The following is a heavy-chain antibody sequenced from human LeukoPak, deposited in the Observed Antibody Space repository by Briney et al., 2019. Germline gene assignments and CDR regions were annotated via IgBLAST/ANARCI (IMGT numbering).Heavy chain of an antibody. Sequence: GGSLRLSCVGSGFSFRSHWVNWVRQSPGKGLEWVANIKPDGSDKYYVDSARGRFTVSRDNAKNSAFLQMNSLRAKDTAIYYCATISAQTFDIWGQGTLVSVSS. J-gene: IGHJ3*02. CDR1: GFSFRSHW. V-gene: IGHV3-7*01. D-gene: IGHD5-24*01. CDR2: IKPDGSDK. CDR3: ATISAQTFDI.